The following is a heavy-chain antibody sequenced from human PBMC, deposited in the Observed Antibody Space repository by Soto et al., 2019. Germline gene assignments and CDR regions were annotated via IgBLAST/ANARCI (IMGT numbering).Heavy chain of an antibody. D-gene: IGHD2-15*01. CDR2: ISSGGST. J-gene: IGHJ5*02. CDR1: GFTFSTYS. V-gene: IGHV3-66*01. Sequence: GGSLRLSCAASGFTFSTYSMNWVRQAPGKGLEWVSYISSGGSTYYADSVKGRFTISRDNSKNTLYLQMNSLRAEDTAVYYCARGYCSGGSCPWGQGPLATVSS. CDR3: ARGYCSGGSCP.